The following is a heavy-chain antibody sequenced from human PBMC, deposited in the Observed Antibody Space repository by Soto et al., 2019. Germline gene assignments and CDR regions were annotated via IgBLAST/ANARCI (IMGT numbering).Heavy chain of an antibody. Sequence: EVQLVESGGGLVQPGGSLRLSCAASGFTVSSNYMSWVRQAPGKGLEWVSVIYSGGSTYYADSVKGRFTISRDNSKNTLYLQMNSLRAEDTAVYYCAREGNYDVYDYSMDVWGKGTTVTVSS. CDR1: GFTVSSNY. CDR2: IYSGGST. D-gene: IGHD1-7*01. CDR3: AREGNYDVYDYSMDV. V-gene: IGHV3-66*01. J-gene: IGHJ6*03.